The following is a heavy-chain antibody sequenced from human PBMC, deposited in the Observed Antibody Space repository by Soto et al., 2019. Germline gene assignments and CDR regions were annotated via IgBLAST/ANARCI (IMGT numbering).Heavy chain of an antibody. D-gene: IGHD3-10*01. CDR2: INHSGST. CDR1: GGSFSGYY. CDR3: AREFMMYYYGSGAPMYYYYYMDV. J-gene: IGHJ6*03. Sequence: SETLSLTCAVYGGSFSGYYCSWIRQPTGKGLEWIGEINHSGSTNYNPSLKSRVTISVDTSKNQFSLKLSSVTAADTAVYYCAREFMMYYYGSGAPMYYYYYMDVWGKGTTVTVSS. V-gene: IGHV4-34*01.